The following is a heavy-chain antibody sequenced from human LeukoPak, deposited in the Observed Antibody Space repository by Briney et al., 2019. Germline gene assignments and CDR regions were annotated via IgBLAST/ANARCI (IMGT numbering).Heavy chain of an antibody. CDR3: ARVPSCSGGSCYSRGPLDY. D-gene: IGHD2-15*01. CDR1: GGSISSSNW. J-gene: IGHJ4*02. Sequence: SETLSLTCAVSGGSISSSNWWSWVRQPPGKGLEWIGEIYHSGSTNYNPSLKSRVTISVDKSKNQFSLKLSSVTAADTAVYYCARVPSCSGGSCYSRGPLDYWGQGTLVTVSS. CDR2: IYHSGST. V-gene: IGHV4-4*02.